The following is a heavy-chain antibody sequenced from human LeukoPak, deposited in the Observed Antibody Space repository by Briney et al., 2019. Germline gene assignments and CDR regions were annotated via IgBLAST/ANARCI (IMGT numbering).Heavy chain of an antibody. D-gene: IGHD6-13*01. CDR1: GFTFSSYG. V-gene: IGHV3-33*01. CDR3: ARESGQQLGLHFDY. CDR2: IWYDGSNK. J-gene: IGHJ4*02. Sequence: GGSPRLSCAASGFTFSSYGMHWVRQAPGKGLEWVAVIWYDGSNKYYADSVKGRFTISRDNSKNTLYLQMNSLRAEDTAVYYCARESGQQLGLHFDYWGQGTLVTVSS.